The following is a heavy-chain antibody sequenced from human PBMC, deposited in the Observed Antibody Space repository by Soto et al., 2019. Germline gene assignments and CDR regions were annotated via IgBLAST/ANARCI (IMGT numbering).Heavy chain of an antibody. V-gene: IGHV3-23*01. J-gene: IGHJ4*02. CDR1: GFTFSNYA. D-gene: IGHD3-10*01. CDR2: ISGSGDT. CDR3: AKDRGFGVASATHDS. Sequence: EIQLLESGGGLVQPGGSLRLSCAASGFTFSNYAMTCVRQAPGKGLEWVAGISGSGDTYYADSVKGRFTISRDNSENTVYLQMNSLRAEDTAIYFCAKDRGFGVASATHDSWGQGTLVTVSS.